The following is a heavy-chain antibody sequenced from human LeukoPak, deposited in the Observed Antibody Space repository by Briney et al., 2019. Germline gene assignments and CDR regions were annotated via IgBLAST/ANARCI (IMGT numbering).Heavy chain of an antibody. CDR2: IYHSGST. D-gene: IGHD3-3*01. J-gene: IGHJ6*03. V-gene: IGHV4-30-2*01. Sequence: PSQTLSLTCTVSGGSISSGGYYWSWIRQPPGKGLEWIGYIYHSGSTYYNPSLKSRVTISVDRSKNQFSLKLSSVTAADTAVYYCARGSGDFWSGYSPTDYYMDVWGKGTTVTVSS. CDR1: GGSISSGGYY. CDR3: ARGSGDFWSGYSPTDYYMDV.